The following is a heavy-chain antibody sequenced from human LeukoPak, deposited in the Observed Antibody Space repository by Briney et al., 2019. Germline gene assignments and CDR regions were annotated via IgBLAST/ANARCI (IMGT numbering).Heavy chain of an antibody. CDR3: ARVNHFHWFKWTSPHLYY. Sequence: ASVKVSCKASGDTFASYYMNWVRQAPGQGLEWMGRINPNSGITNYAQKFQGWVTMTTDTSTSTAYMELSRLRSDDTAVYYCARVNHFHWFKWTSPHLYYWGQGTLVTVSS. CDR2: INPNSGIT. V-gene: IGHV1-2*04. D-gene: IGHD3-9*01. J-gene: IGHJ4*02. CDR1: GDTFASYY.